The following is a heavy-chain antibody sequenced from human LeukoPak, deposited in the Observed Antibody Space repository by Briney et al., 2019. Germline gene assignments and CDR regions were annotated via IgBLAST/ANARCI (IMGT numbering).Heavy chain of an antibody. CDR3: AKDLQGSY. CDR1: GFTFSGSA. CDR2: ISYSGANT. V-gene: IGHV3-23*01. Sequence: GGSLRLSCAASGFTFSGSAMTWVRQAPGKGLEWVSVISYSGANTYYADSVKGRFTISRDESKNMLYLQMLSLRVEDTAVYYCAKDLQGSYWGQGTLVTVSS. J-gene: IGHJ4*02.